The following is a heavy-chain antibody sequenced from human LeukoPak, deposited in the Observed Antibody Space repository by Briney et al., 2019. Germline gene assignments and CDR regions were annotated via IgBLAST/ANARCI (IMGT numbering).Heavy chain of an antibody. CDR2: IQQDGSDN. V-gene: IGHV3-7*01. CDR1: GFTVSSYW. Sequence: GGSLRLSCAASGFTVSSYWMNWVRQAPGKGLEWVANIQQDGSDNYYVDSVKGRFTISRDNAKNSLYLQMNSLRAEDTAVYYCARDRGAAAGINWGQGTLVTVSS. CDR3: ARDRGAAAGIN. J-gene: IGHJ4*02. D-gene: IGHD6-13*01.